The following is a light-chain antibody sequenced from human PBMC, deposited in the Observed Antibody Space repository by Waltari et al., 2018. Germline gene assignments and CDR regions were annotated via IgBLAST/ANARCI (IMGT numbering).Light chain of an antibody. Sequence: VLTQSPGTLSLSPGERATLSCRASQSVSSSYLAWYRQKPGQPPRLLIYGASTRATGSPDRFSGSESGTDFTLTISRLEPEDFAVYYCQQYGISPRTFGQGTKVEIK. V-gene: IGKV3-20*01. J-gene: IGKJ1*01. CDR1: QSVSSSY. CDR2: GAS. CDR3: QQYGISPRT.